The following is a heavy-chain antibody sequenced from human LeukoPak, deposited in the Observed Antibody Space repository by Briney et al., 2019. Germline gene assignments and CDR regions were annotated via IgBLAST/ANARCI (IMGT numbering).Heavy chain of an antibody. J-gene: IGHJ4*02. V-gene: IGHV3-30-3*01. D-gene: IGHD1-26*01. Sequence: PGRSLRLSCAASGFTFSSYAMHWVRQAPGKGLEWVAVISYDGSNKYYADSVKGRFTISRDNSKNTLYLQMNSLRAEDTAVYYCASYLGATGSDYWGQGTLVTVSS. CDR2: ISYDGSNK. CDR1: GFTFSSYA. CDR3: ASYLGATGSDY.